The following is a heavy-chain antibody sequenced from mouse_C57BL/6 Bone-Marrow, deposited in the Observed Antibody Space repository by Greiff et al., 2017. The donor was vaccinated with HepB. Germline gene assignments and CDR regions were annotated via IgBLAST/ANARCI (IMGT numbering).Heavy chain of an antibody. CDR2: ISNLAYSI. CDR3: ARTRLRPYWYFDV. CDR1: GFTFSDYG. V-gene: IGHV5-15*01. D-gene: IGHD2-4*01. J-gene: IGHJ1*03. Sequence: EVQGVESGGGLVQPGGSLKLSCAASGFTFSDYGMAWVRQAPRKGPEWVAFISNLAYSIYYADTVTGRFTISRENAKNTLYLEMSSLRSEDTAMYYCARTRLRPYWYFDVWGTGTTVTVSS.